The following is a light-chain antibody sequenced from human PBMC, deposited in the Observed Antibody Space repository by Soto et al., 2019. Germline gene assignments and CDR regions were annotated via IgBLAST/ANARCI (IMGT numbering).Light chain of an antibody. J-gene: IGKJ4*01. V-gene: IGKV1D-12*01. CDR1: QGISSW. CDR3: HQANSFPA. CDR2: AAS. Sequence: DSQMTQSPSSVSASVGDRVTITCRASQGISSWLAWYQQKPGKAPKLLIYAASSLQSGIPSRFSGSGSATDFPVTISSLQTEYFATSYCHQANSFPAFGGGTKVEIK.